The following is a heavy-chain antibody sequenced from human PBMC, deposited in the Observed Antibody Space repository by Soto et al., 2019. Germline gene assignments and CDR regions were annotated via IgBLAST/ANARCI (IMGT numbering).Heavy chain of an antibody. Sequence: GSLRLSCAASGFTFSSYVMSWVRQAPGKGLEWVSAISNSVGNTYYADSVKGRFTISRDNSKNTLYLRMNSLRVEDTAVYYCASRYCSSTSCGPGLFDSWGQGTLVTVSS. D-gene: IGHD2-2*01. CDR3: ASRYCSSTSCGPGLFDS. CDR2: ISNSVGNT. J-gene: IGHJ4*02. CDR1: GFTFSSYV. V-gene: IGHV3-23*01.